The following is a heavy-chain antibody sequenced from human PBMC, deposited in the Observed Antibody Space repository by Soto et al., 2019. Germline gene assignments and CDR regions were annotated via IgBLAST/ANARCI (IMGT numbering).Heavy chain of an antibody. J-gene: IGHJ4*02. CDR3: AKGFQQWLVPGDY. CDR2: ISGSGGST. CDR1: GFTFSSYA. D-gene: IGHD6-19*01. V-gene: IGHV3-23*01. Sequence: EVQLLESGGGLVQPGGSLRLSCAASGFTFSSYAMSWVRQAPGKGLEWVSAISGSGGSTYYADSVKGRFTISRDNSKHTLYLQMNSLRAEDTAVYYCAKGFQQWLVPGDYWGQGTLVTVSS.